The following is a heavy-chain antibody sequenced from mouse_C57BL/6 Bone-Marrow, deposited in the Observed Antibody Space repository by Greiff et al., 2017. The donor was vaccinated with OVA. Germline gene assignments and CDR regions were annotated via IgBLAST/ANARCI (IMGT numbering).Heavy chain of an antibody. CDR2: ISSGGDYI. D-gene: IGHD2-4*01. CDR3: TRGIYYDYDEGKDS. Sequence: EVKVVESGEGLVKPGGSLKLSCAASGFTFSSYAMSWVRQTPEKRLEWVAYISSGGDYIYYADTVMGRFTISSDNARHTLYLQMSSVKSEDTAMEYCTRGIYYDYDEGKDSWGEGTTLTGSA. CDR1: GFTFSSYA. J-gene: IGHJ2*01. V-gene: IGHV5-9-1*02.